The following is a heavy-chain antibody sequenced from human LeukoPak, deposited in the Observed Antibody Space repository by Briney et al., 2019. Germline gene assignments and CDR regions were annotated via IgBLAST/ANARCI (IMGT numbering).Heavy chain of an antibody. D-gene: IGHD3-22*01. CDR2: IYYSGST. Sequence: PSQTLSLTCTVSGGSISSSSYYWGWIRQPPGKGLEWIGSIYYSGSTYYNPSLKSRVTISVDTSKNQFSLKLSSVTAADTAVYYCASTTYYYDSSGYTHYFDYWGQGTLVTVSS. CDR1: GGSISSSSYY. V-gene: IGHV4-39*01. CDR3: ASTTYYYDSSGYTHYFDY. J-gene: IGHJ4*02.